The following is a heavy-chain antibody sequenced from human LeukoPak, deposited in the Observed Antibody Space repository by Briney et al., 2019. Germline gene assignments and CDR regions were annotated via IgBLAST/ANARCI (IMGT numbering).Heavy chain of an antibody. V-gene: IGHV3-30-3*01. CDR2: ISYDGSNK. J-gene: IGHJ2*01. CDR3: ARDSVAGYWYFDL. D-gene: IGHD6-19*01. Sequence: GGSLRLSSAASGFTFSSYAMHWVRQAPGKGLEWVAVISYDGSNKYYADSVKGRFTISRDNSKNTLYLQMNSLRAEDTAVYYCARDSVAGYWYFDLWGRGTLVTVSS. CDR1: GFTFSSYA.